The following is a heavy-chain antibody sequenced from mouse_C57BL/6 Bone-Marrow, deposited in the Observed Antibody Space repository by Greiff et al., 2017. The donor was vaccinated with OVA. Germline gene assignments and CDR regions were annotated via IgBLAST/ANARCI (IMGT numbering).Heavy chain of an antibody. V-gene: IGHV5-12*01. CDR3: ARHEVGHAMDY. D-gene: IGHD4-1*01. Sequence: EVQRVESGGGLVQPGGSLKLSCAASGFTFSDYYMYWVRQTPEKRLEWVAYISNGGGSTYYPDTVKGRFTISRDNAKNTLYLQMSRLKSEDTAMYYCARHEVGHAMDYWGQGTSVTVSS. CDR2: ISNGGGST. J-gene: IGHJ4*01. CDR1: GFTFSDYY.